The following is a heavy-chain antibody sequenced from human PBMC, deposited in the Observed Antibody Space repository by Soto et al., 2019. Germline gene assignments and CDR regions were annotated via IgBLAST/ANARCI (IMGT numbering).Heavy chain of an antibody. Sequence: GASVKVSCKASGYTFTSYDINWVRQATGQGLEWMGWMNPNSGNTGYAQKFQGRVTMTRNTSISTAYMELSSLRSEDTAVYYCASDYYDSSGPPYYYYGMDVWGQGTTVTVSS. CDR2: MNPNSGNT. D-gene: IGHD3-22*01. V-gene: IGHV1-8*01. CDR1: GYTFTSYD. J-gene: IGHJ6*02. CDR3: ASDYYDSSGPPYYYYGMDV.